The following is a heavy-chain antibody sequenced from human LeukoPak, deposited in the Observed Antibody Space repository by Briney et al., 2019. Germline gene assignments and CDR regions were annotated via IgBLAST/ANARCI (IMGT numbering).Heavy chain of an antibody. CDR3: ARDYYDSSGYYPTFDY. CDR2: IYTSGST. Sequence: SETLSLTCTVSGYSISSSYYWGWIRQPPGKGLEWIGRIYTSGSTNYNPSLKSRVTISVDTSKNQFSLKLSSVTAADTAVYYCARDYYDSSGYYPTFDYWGQGTLVTVSS. V-gene: IGHV4-38-2*02. D-gene: IGHD3-22*01. CDR1: GYSISSSYY. J-gene: IGHJ4*01.